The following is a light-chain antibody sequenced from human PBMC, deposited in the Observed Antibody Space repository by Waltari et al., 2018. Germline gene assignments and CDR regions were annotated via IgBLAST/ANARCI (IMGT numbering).Light chain of an antibody. CDR1: SSDVGAYNY. CDR2: EVS. J-gene: IGLJ1*01. Sequence: QSALTQPPSASGSRGQSVTISCTGTSSDVGAYNYVSWYQQHPGKAPQLIIFEVSKRPSGVPDRFSASKSANTASLTVSGLQAEDDADYYCSSFAGSNIYVFGTGTRVAVL. CDR3: SSFAGSNIYV. V-gene: IGLV2-8*01.